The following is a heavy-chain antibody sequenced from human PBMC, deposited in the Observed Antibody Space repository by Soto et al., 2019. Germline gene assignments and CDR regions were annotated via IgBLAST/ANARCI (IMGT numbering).Heavy chain of an antibody. J-gene: IGHJ4*02. CDR3: ARRLTTTVSALGY. V-gene: IGHV3-30*09. Sequence: GGSLRLSCKASGFTFTSYAIHWVRQAPGKGLEWVSVISPDGVNKHSAESVRGRFVISRDNSKNTVHLEMNRLRLDDTAVYFCARRLTTTVSALGYWGQGSLVTISS. CDR1: GFTFTSYA. CDR2: ISPDGVNK. D-gene: IGHD4-4*01.